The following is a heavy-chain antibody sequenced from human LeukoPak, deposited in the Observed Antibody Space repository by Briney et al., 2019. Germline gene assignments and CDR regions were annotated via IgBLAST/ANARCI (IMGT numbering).Heavy chain of an antibody. Sequence: VASVKVSRKASGYTFTNYVSHWVRQAPGQRLEWMGRINGGNGNTKYSQEFQGRVTIIRDTSANTAYMELSSLRSEDMAVYYCARNYYESSGYFDYWGQGTLVTVS. V-gene: IGHV1-3*03. J-gene: IGHJ4*02. CDR2: INGGNGNT. CDR3: ARNYYESSGYFDY. D-gene: IGHD3-22*01. CDR1: GYTFTNYV.